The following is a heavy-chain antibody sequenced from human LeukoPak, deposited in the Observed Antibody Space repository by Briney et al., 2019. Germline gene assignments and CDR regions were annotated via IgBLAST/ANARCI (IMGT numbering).Heavy chain of an antibody. CDR3: ARLAQHRYYYDSSDFRYYFDH. D-gene: IGHD3-22*01. CDR1: GYTFNSYG. V-gene: IGHV1-18*01. J-gene: IGHJ4*02. Sequence: ASVKVSCRASGYTFNSYGISWVRQAPGQGLYWMGWISGYNGHTNYPQKLQGRVTITTDTSTSTAYMELRSLRSDDTAVYSCARLAQHRYYYDSSDFRYYFDHWGQGTLVTVSS. CDR2: ISGYNGHT.